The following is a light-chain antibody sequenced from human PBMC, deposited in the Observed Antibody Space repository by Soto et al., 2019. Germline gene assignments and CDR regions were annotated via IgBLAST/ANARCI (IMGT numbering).Light chain of an antibody. V-gene: IGKV1-5*01. CDR2: DAS. Sequence: IPITQSPTTLSASVAYRVTITCRASQSISNWLAWYQQKKGKAPKLLIYDASSLESGVPSRFSGSGYGTEVNLTISSLQPDDFATYYCQKYNSYLWTFGQGTKVDIK. CDR3: QKYNSYLWT. J-gene: IGKJ1*01. CDR1: QSISNW.